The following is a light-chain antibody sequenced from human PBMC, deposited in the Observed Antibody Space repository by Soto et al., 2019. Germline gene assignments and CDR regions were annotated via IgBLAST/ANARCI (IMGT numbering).Light chain of an antibody. Sequence: EIVFTQSPATLSLSPGERATLSCRASQSVSSYLAWYPQRPGQAPRLLIYDASNRDTGIPARFSGSGSGTEFTLTISSLEPEDFAVYYCQQRSNSTITFGQGTRLEIK. CDR2: DAS. J-gene: IGKJ5*01. V-gene: IGKV3-11*01. CDR3: QQRSNSTIT. CDR1: QSVSSY.